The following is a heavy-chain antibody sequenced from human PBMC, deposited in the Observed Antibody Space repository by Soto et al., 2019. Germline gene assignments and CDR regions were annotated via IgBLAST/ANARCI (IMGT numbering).Heavy chain of an antibody. J-gene: IGHJ4*02. D-gene: IGHD6-6*01. CDR1: GYIFTNFS. V-gene: IGHV1-46*03. Sequence: QVQLVQPGAEVKKPGASVKFSCKASGYIFTNFSIHWVRQAPGQWLEWIGIINPNGGSTNYAQNFQGRVTMTRDTSTSTVYMDLSSLRSEDTAVYYCTRGLASGDYWGQGTLITVSS. CDR2: INPNGGST. CDR3: TRGLASGDY.